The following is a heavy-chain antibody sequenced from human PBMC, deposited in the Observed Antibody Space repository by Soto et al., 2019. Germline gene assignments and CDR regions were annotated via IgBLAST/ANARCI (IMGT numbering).Heavy chain of an antibody. J-gene: IGHJ5*02. CDR1: GGSISSSSYY. V-gene: IGHV4-39*07. CDR2: IYYSGST. D-gene: IGHD4-17*01. Sequence: SETLSLTCTVSGGSISSSSYYWGWIRQPPGKGLEWIGSIYYSGSTYYNPSLKSRVTISVDTSKNQFSLKVSSVTAADTAVYYCARLTYGDYVGYIDPWGPGIQLTVSS. CDR3: ARLTYGDYVGYIDP.